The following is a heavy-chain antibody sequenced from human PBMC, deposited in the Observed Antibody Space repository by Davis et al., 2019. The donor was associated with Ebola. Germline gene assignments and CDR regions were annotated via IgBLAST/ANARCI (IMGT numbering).Heavy chain of an antibody. Sequence: HTGGSLRLSCAASGFTFSSYWMHWVRQAPGKGLVWVSRINGDGSSTSYADSVKGRFTISRDNAKNTLYLQMNSLRAEDTAVYYCAKGRGLYYYYGMDVWGQGTTVTVSS. CDR3: AKGRGLYYYYGMDV. CDR2: INGDGSST. V-gene: IGHV3-74*01. J-gene: IGHJ6*02. CDR1: GFTFSSYW. D-gene: IGHD3-10*01.